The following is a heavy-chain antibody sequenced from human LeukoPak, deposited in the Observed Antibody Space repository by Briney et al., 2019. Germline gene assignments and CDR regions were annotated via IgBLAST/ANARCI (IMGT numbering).Heavy chain of an antibody. CDR2: ISASGGMM. CDR1: GFRFDDYY. J-gene: IGHJ4*02. CDR3: ARHMVLSQCDY. D-gene: IGHD4/OR15-4a*01. V-gene: IGHV3-11*01. Sequence: PGGSLRLSCAASGFRFDDYYLSWIRQAPGKGLEWISFISASGGMMDHADSVKGRFTISRDNAKNSVYLEMNNLRAEDTAVYHCARHMVLSQCDYWGPGTLVTVSS.